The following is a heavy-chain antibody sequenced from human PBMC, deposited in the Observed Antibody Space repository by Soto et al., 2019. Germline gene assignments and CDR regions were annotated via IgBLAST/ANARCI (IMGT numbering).Heavy chain of an antibody. J-gene: IGHJ4*02. Sequence: GGSLRLSCAASGFTFSSYWMSWVRQAQGKGLEWVANIKQDGSEKYYVDSVKGRFTISRDNAKNSLYLQMNSLRAEDTAVYYCAIDPPWTARDGYITYYCGQGTLVTVSS. CDR2: IKQDGSEK. D-gene: IGHD5-12*01. V-gene: IGHV3-7*05. CDR1: GFTFSSYW. CDR3: AIDPPWTARDGYITYY.